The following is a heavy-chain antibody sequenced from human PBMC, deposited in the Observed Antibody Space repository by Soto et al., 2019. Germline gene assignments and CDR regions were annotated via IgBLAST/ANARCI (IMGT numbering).Heavy chain of an antibody. Sequence: SETLSLTCTVSGGSISSYYWSWIRQPPGKGLEWIGYIYYSGSTNYNPSRKSRVTISVDKSKNQFSLKLSSRTAADTAVYYCARLLVVPAAPFDYWGQGTLVTVSS. J-gene: IGHJ4*02. D-gene: IGHD2-2*01. V-gene: IGHV4-59*08. CDR2: IYYSGST. CDR3: ARLLVVPAAPFDY. CDR1: GGSISSYY.